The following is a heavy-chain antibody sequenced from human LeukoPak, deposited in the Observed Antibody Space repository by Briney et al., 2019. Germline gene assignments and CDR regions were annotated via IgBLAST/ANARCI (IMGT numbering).Heavy chain of an antibody. CDR3: ARKYCSSTSCYFPAFDI. CDR2: IYHSGST. V-gene: IGHV4-38-2*01. D-gene: IGHD2-2*01. CDR1: GYSISSGYY. Sequence: SETLSLTCAVSGYSISSGYYWGWIRQPPGKGLEWIGSIYHSGSTYYNPSLKSRVTISVDTSKNQFSLKLSSVTAADTAVYYRARKYCSSTSCYFPAFDIWGQGTMVTVSS. J-gene: IGHJ3*02.